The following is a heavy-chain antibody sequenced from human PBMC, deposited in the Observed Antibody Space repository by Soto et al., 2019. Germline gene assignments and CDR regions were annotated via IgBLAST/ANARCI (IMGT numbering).Heavy chain of an antibody. CDR2: IYYSGST. CDR1: GGSSINYY. CDR3: ARRTGNTRWDS. V-gene: IGHV4-59*01. D-gene: IGHD1-7*01. Sequence: ALETLSHTCTVSGGSSINYYWSWIRQPTGKGLEWIGYIYYSGSTDYNTSLKSRVTKSVDTSKKQFSLKLSSVTAADTAVYYCARRTGNTRWDSWGQGTLVTVSS. J-gene: IGHJ4*02.